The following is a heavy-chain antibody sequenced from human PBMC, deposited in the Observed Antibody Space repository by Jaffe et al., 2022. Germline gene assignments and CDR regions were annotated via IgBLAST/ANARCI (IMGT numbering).Heavy chain of an antibody. V-gene: IGHV3-64*01. Sequence: EVQLVESGGGLVQPGGSLRLSCAASGFTFSSYAMHWVRQAPGKGLEYVSAISSNGGSTYYANSVKGRFTISRDNSKNTLYLQMGSLRAEDMAVYYCARDSNSYVLRYFDWLLKGAFDIWGQGTMVTVSS. CDR1: GFTFSSYA. D-gene: IGHD3-9*01. CDR2: ISSNGGST. CDR3: ARDSNSYVLRYFDWLLKGAFDI. J-gene: IGHJ3*02.